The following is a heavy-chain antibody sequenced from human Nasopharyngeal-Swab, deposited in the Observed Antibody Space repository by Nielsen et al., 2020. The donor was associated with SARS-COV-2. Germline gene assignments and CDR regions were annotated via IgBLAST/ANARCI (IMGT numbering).Heavy chain of an antibody. CDR1: GYTFTSYY. CDR3: AREGEYGSYDAPDY. V-gene: IGHV1-46*01. J-gene: IGHJ4*02. Sequence: ASVKVSCKASGYTFTSYYIHWVRQAPGQGLEWVGIINPSAGSTSYAQKFQGRVTMTRDTSTSTVSMELSSLRSEDTAIYYCAREGEYGSYDAPDYWGQGTLVTVSS. CDR2: INPSAGST. D-gene: IGHD3-10*01.